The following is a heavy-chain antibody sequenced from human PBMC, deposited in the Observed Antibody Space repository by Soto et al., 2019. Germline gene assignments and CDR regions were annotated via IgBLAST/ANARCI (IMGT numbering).Heavy chain of an antibody. CDR1: GFTLSPYS. CDR3: VRGGPGYTKDDLFDI. V-gene: IGHV3-21*01. Sequence: ELQLVESGGGLVRPGGSLRLSCADSGFTLSPYSINWVRQAPGKGLEWVSSISSDSSVIYYADSVGGRFTISRDNAKRWVFLQMKRLRVEDTAVYYWVRGGPGYTKDDLFDIWGLGTMVAVSS. J-gene: IGHJ3*02. CDR2: ISSDSSVI. D-gene: IGHD3-16*02.